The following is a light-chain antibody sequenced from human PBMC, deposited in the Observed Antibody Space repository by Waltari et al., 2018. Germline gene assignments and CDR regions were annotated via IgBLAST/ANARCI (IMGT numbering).Light chain of an antibody. J-gene: IGKJ2*01. CDR3: QQSYSTLYT. CDR1: QSIRSY. Sequence: DIQMTQSPSSLSASVGDRVTITCRASQSIRSYLNLYQQKPGKAPKLLIYAASSLQSGVPSRFSGSGSGTDFTLTISSLQPEDFATYYCQQSYSTLYTFGQGTKLEIK. CDR2: AAS. V-gene: IGKV1-39*01.